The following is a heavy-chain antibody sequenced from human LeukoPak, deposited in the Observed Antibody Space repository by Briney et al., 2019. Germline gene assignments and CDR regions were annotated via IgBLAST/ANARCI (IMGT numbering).Heavy chain of an antibody. CDR2: LTGSGNSA. V-gene: IGHV3-23*01. J-gene: IGHJ4*02. D-gene: IGHD6-19*01. Sequence: GGSLRLSCAASGFTFSSYAMSWVRQAPGKGLEWVSALTGSGNSAYYADSVKGRFTISRDNSKNTLYLQMSSLRADDTAVYFCAKMKISSGWSSSFDYWGQGTLVTVSS. CDR3: AKMKISSGWSSSFDY. CDR1: GFTFSSYA.